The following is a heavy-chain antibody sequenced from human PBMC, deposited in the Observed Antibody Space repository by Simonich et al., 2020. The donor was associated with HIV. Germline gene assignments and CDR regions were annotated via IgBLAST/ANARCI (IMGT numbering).Heavy chain of an antibody. CDR1: GGSFSGYY. Sequence: QVQLQQWGAGLLKPSETLSLTCAVYGGSFSGYYWSWIRQPPGEGLEWIGEINHSGTTNYNPSHKSRGTISVATAKNPFSLKLSSVTAADTAVYYCARRHPTTVTTPYFDYWGQGTLVTVSS. D-gene: IGHD4-17*01. V-gene: IGHV4-34*01. CDR3: ARRHPTTVTTPYFDY. J-gene: IGHJ4*02. CDR2: INHSGTT.